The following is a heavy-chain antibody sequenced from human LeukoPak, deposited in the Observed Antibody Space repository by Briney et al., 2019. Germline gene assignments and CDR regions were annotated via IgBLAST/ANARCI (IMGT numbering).Heavy chain of an antibody. CDR2: ISAYNGNT. D-gene: IGHD3-22*01. Sequence: ASVKVSCKASGYTFIRYGIIWVRQAPGQGLEWMGWISAYNGNTNYAQNLQGRVTMTTDTSTSTAYKELRSLRSDDTAVYYCARLLFDSTGYYYFDYWGQGTLVTVSS. V-gene: IGHV1-18*01. CDR1: GYTFIRYG. CDR3: ARLLFDSTGYYYFDY. J-gene: IGHJ4*02.